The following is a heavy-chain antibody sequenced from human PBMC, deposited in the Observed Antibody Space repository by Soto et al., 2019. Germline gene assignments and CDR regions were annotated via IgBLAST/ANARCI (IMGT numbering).Heavy chain of an antibody. Sequence: LSLTCTVSGGSISSSSYYWGWIRQPPGKGLEWIGSIYYSGSTYYNPSLKSRVTISVDTSKNQFSLKLSSVTAADTAVYYCARHRELAVAGIGPFDYWGQGTLVTVSS. CDR1: GGSISSSSYY. D-gene: IGHD6-19*01. CDR2: IYYSGST. J-gene: IGHJ4*02. CDR3: ARHRELAVAGIGPFDY. V-gene: IGHV4-39*01.